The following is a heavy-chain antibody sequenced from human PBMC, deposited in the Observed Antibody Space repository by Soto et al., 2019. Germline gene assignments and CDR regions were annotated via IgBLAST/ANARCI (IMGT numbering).Heavy chain of an antibody. D-gene: IGHD3-22*01. CDR1: GASISSSNW. J-gene: IGHJ4*02. CDR2: IYHSGST. CDR3: ARSPSDYYDSSGYYGFDY. Sequence: SETLSLTCAVSGASISSSNWWSWVRQPPGKGLEWIGEIYHSGSTNYNPSLKSRVTISVDKSKNQFSLKLSSVTAADTAVYYCARSPSDYYDSSGYYGFDYWGQGTLVTVSS. V-gene: IGHV4-4*02.